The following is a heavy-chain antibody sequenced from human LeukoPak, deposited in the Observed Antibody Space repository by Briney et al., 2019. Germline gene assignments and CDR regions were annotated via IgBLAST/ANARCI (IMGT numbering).Heavy chain of an antibody. J-gene: IGHJ2*01. CDR1: GYTFTSYG. D-gene: IGHD3-3*01. V-gene: IGHV1-18*01. Sequence: ASVKVSCKASGYTFTSYGISWVRQAPGQGLEWMGWTSAYNGNTNYAQKLQGRVTMTTDTSTSTAYMELRSLRSDDTAVYYCARRFSPRWYLDLWGRGTLVTVSS. CDR2: TSAYNGNT. CDR3: ARRFSPRWYLDL.